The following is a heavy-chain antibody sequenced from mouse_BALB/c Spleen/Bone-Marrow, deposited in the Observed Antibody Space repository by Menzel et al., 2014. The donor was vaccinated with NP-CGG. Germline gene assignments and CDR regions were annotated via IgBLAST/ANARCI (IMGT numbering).Heavy chain of an antibody. CDR2: INPSNGRT. D-gene: IGHD2-14*01. V-gene: IGHV1S81*02. CDR3: TRDYGYDACFAWFTY. Sequence: QVQLQQPGAELVKPGASVKLSCKASGYTFTSYWMHWVKQRPGQGLEWIGEINPSNGRTNYNEEFKSKATLTVDKSSSTAYMQLSSLTSEDSAVYYCTRDYGYDACFAWFTYWGQGTLVTVSA. J-gene: IGHJ3*01. CDR1: GYTFTSYW.